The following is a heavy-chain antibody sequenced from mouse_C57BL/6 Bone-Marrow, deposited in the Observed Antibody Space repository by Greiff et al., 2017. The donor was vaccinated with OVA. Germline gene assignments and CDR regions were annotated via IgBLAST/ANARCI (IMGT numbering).Heavy chain of an antibody. V-gene: IGHV1-82*01. CDR1: GYAFSSSW. CDR3: ARHEDGYYASYFDY. J-gene: IGHJ2*01. CDR2: IYPGDGDT. Sequence: VQGVESGPELVKPGASVKISCRASGYAFSSSWMNWVKQRPGKGLEWIGRIYPGDGDTNYNGKFKGQATLTADKSSSTAYMQLSSLTSEDSAFYFCARHEDGYYASYFDYWGQGTTLTVSS. D-gene: IGHD2-3*01.